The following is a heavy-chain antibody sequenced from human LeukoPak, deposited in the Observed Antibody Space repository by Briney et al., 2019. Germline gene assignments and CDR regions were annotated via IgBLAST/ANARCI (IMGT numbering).Heavy chain of an antibody. CDR2: IRHDGSET. CDR3: ARDETYDYESNGYLDF. J-gene: IGHJ4*02. Sequence: PSETLSLTCTVSGGSVSSGSYYWSWVRQAPGKGLEWVANIRHDGSETYYVDSLRGRFTISRDNAKNLVYLQMSSLRAEDTAIYYCARDETYDYESNGYLDFWGQGTVVTVSS. CDR1: GGSVSSGSYY. V-gene: IGHV3-7*01. D-gene: IGHD3-22*01.